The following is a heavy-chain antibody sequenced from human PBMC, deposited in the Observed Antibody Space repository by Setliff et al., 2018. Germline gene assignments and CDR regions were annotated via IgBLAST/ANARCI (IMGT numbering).Heavy chain of an antibody. Sequence: PSETLSLTCTVSGGSISSGNYYWSWIRQPAGKGLEWIGHIQTSGTTNYNPSLKSRVTISVDTSKNQFSLKLSAVTAADTAVYYCARALASGSYYGQSSYYMDVWGKGTTVTVSS. CDR2: IQTSGTT. V-gene: IGHV4-61*09. CDR1: GGSISSGNYY. J-gene: IGHJ6*03. D-gene: IGHD3-10*01. CDR3: ARALASGSYYGQSSYYMDV.